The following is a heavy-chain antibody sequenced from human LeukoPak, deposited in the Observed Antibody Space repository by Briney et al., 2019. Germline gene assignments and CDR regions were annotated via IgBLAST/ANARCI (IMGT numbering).Heavy chain of an antibody. CDR2: IWYDGSNK. V-gene: IGHV3-30*02. CDR1: GFTFSSYG. CDR3: AKDLLAVRAFDI. D-gene: IGHD6-19*01. Sequence: PGGSLRLSCAASGFTFSSYGMHWVRQAPGKGLEWVAVIWYDGSNKYYADSVKGRFTISRDNSKNTLYLQMNSLRAEDTAVYYCAKDLLAVRAFDIWGQGTMVTVSS. J-gene: IGHJ3*02.